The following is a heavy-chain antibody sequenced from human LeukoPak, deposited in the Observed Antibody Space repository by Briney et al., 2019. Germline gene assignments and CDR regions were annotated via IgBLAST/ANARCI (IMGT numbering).Heavy chain of an antibody. CDR3: ARDWEG. Sequence: GSLRLSCAASGFTVSTNYMSWIRQPPGKGLEWIGEINHSGSTNYNPSLKSRVTISVDTSKNQFSLKLSSVTAADTAVYYCARDWEGWGQGTLVTVSS. CDR2: INHSGST. D-gene: IGHD1-26*01. CDR1: GFTVSTNY. J-gene: IGHJ4*02. V-gene: IGHV4-34*01.